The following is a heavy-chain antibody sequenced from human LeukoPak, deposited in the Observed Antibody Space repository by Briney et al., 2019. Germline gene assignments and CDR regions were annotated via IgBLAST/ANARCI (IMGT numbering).Heavy chain of an antibody. J-gene: IGHJ4*02. V-gene: IGHV4-39*01. CDR2: IYYSGSS. CDR1: GGSISSSSSY. D-gene: IGHD5-24*01. Sequence: SETLSLTCSVSGGSISSSSSYWGWIRQPPGKGLEWIGSIYYSGSSFDNPALKSRVTISVDTSKNQFSLKLSSVTAADTAVYYCARHRPGWLQSSFDYWGQGTLVTVSS. CDR3: ARHRPGWLQSSFDY.